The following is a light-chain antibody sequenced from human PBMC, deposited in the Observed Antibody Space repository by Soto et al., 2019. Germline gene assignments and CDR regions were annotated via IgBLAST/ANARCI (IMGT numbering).Light chain of an antibody. J-gene: IGLJ2*01. CDR3: SSFAGSFYWV. CDR2: GVS. V-gene: IGLV2-8*01. Sequence: QSVLTQPPSASGSPGQSVTISCTGTSSDVGGYNYVSWYQQHPGKAPKLMIYGVSKRPSGVPDRFSGSKSGNTASLTVSGLQAEDEDDYYCSSFAGSFYWVFGGGTKLTVL. CDR1: SSDVGGYNY.